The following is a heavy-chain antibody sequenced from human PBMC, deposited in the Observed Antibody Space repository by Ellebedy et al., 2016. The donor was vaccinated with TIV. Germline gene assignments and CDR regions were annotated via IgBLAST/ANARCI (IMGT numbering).Heavy chain of an antibody. V-gene: IGHV1-46*01. CDR2: MNANDGDT. CDR1: GYTFTSYY. J-gene: IGHJ4*02. CDR3: ARAAAMTKVSSPSAY. D-gene: IGHD4-17*01. Sequence: AASVKVSCKASGYTFTSYYIHWMRQAPGQGLEWMGIMNANDGDTTYAQKFQGRVTMTRDTSTPTVYMELTGLRFEDTAVYYCARAAAMTKVSSPSAYWGQGTLVTVSS.